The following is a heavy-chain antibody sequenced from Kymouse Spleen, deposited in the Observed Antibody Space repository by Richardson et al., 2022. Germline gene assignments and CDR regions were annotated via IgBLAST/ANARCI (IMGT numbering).Heavy chain of an antibody. CDR3: AKDRGYSGFNLGAFDY. CDR2: ISWNSGSI. Sequence: EVQLVESGGGLVQPGRSLRLSCAASGFTFDDYAMHWVRQAPGKGLEWVSGISWNSGSIGYADSVKGRFTISRDNAKNSLYLQMNSLRAEDTALYYCAKDRGYSGFNLGAFDYWGQGTLVTVSS. J-gene: IGHJ4*02. V-gene: IGHV3-9*01. CDR1: GFTFDDYA. D-gene: IGHD5-12*01.